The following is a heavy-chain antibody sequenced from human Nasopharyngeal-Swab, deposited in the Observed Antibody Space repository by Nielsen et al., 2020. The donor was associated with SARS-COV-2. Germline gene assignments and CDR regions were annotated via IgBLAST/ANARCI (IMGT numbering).Heavy chain of an antibody. V-gene: IGHV4-31*03. CDR3: ARDILGYSYDSGWYFDL. CDR1: GDSISSGAYY. D-gene: IGHD5-18*01. Sequence: SETLSLTCTVSGDSISSGAYYWSWIRQPPGKGLEWIAFIYYSGSTYYNPSLNSRVTISVDTSKNQFSLKLTSVTAADTAVYYCARDILGYSYDSGWYFDLWGRGTLVTVSS. CDR2: IYYSGST. J-gene: IGHJ2*01.